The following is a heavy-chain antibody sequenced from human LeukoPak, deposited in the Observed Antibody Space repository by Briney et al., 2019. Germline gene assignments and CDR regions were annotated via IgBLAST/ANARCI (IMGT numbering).Heavy chain of an antibody. CDR1: GFTFSSYG. CDR3: AKDRDGSGRPPYY. D-gene: IGHD3-10*01. V-gene: IGHV3-30*02. J-gene: IGHJ4*02. Sequence: GGSLRLYCAAYGFTFSSYGMHWVRPAPGKGLEWVAFIRYDGSNKYYADSVKGRFTISRDNSKNTLYLQMNSLRAEDTAVYYCAKDRDGSGRPPYYWGQGALVTVA. CDR2: IRYDGSNK.